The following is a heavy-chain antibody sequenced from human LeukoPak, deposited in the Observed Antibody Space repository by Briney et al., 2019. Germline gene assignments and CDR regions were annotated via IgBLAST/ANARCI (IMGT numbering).Heavy chain of an antibody. V-gene: IGHV3-7*01. Sequence: GGSLRLSCAASGFTFSSYWMSWARQAPGRGLEWVAIIKQDGSEKYYVDSVKGRFTISRDNAKNSLYLQMNSLRAEDTAVYYCARTFNAYYYGSGSPYYFDYWGQGTLVTVSS. J-gene: IGHJ4*02. D-gene: IGHD3-10*01. CDR2: IKQDGSEK. CDR3: ARTFNAYYYGSGSPYYFDY. CDR1: GFTFSSYW.